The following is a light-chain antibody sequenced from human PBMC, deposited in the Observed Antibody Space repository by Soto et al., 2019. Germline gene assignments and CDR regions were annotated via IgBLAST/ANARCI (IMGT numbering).Light chain of an antibody. CDR2: GAS. CDR3: QQTSAFPRT. J-gene: IGKJ1*01. CDR1: RDISNS. Sequence: DPPTTPSPSPVSASVGDRHPITCRSSRDISNSLAWYQQTPGQPPKLLLRGASSLHRGVPARFSGGGAGTEFALTISSLQPEDFATYYCQQTSAFPRTFGQGTKVDIK. V-gene: IGKV1-12*01.